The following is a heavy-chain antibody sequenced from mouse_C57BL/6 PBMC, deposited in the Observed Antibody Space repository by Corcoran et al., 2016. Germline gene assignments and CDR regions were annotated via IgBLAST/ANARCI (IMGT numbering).Heavy chain of an antibody. D-gene: IGHD1-1*01. CDR2: INTYSGVP. CDR1: GYTFTTYG. Sequence: QIQLVQSGPELKKPGETVKISCKASGYTFTTYGMSWVKQAPGKGLKWMGWINTYSGVPTYADDFKGRFAFSLETSASTAYLQINNLKNEDTATYFGARGGGGTVSDWYFDVWGTGTTVTVSS. J-gene: IGHJ1*03. V-gene: IGHV9-3*01. CDR3: ARGGGGTVSDWYFDV.